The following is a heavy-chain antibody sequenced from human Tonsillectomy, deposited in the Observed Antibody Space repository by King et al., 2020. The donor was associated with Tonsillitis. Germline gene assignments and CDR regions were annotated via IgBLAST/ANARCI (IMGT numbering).Heavy chain of an antibody. D-gene: IGHD1-14*01. Sequence: VQLVESGGDLVKPGGSLRLSCAASGLTFTYAWMSWVRQAPGKGLEWVARIKSKNRGGTTDYAAPVKGRFTISRDDSKNTVYLQMDSLKAEDTAVYYCTLDQGGNLYSGMNVWGQGTTVTVSS. V-gene: IGHV3-15*01. CDR3: TLDQGGNLYSGMNV. CDR1: GLTFTYAW. CDR2: IKSKNRGGTT. J-gene: IGHJ6*02.